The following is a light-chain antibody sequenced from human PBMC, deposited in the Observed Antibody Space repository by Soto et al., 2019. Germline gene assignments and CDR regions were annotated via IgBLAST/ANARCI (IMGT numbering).Light chain of an antibody. CDR2: DVR. Sequence: QSVLTQPASVSGSPGQSITISCAGTSSDVGGYNYVSWYQQHPGKAPKLMIYDVRNRPSGVSNRFSGFKSVNTASLTISGLQAEDEADYYCSSYTTISTYVFGTGTKVTVL. J-gene: IGLJ1*01. CDR1: SSDVGGYNY. V-gene: IGLV2-14*03. CDR3: SSYTTISTYV.